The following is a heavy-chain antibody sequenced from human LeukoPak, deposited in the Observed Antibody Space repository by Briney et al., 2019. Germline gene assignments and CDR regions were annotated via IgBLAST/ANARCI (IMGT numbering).Heavy chain of an antibody. CDR1: GFTFTTYG. D-gene: IGHD6-13*01. Sequence: PGGSLRLACAASGFTFTTYGLHWVRQAPGKGLEWVAAIASNGGSEYYADSVKGRFTISRDNSKHTLFLQMNSLRPDDTAVYYCAKRGHYSINWYHYFDYWGQGTLVTVSS. CDR3: AKRGHYSINWYHYFDY. J-gene: IGHJ4*02. CDR2: IASNGGSE. V-gene: IGHV3-30*18.